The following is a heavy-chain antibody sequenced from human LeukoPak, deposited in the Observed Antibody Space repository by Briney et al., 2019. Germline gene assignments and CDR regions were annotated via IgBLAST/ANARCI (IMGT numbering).Heavy chain of an antibody. J-gene: IGHJ4*02. CDR1: GFILSTYE. CDR3: ARRDFYDTTGCLFDY. CDR2: ITTSGSTV. Sequence: GGSLRLSCAASGFILSTYEMNWVRQAPGKGLDWVSYITTSGSTVSYADSVKGRFTISRDNAKNSLYLQMNGLRAEDTAVYYCARRDFYDTTGCLFDYWGQGTLVTVSS. D-gene: IGHD3-22*01. V-gene: IGHV3-48*03.